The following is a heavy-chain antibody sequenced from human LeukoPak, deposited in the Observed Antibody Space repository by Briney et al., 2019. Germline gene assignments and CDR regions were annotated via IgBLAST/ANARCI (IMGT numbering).Heavy chain of an antibody. CDR3: ARGGSLTYYYDSSGSGSFDY. J-gene: IGHJ4*02. Sequence: ASVKVSCKASGYTFTGYYMHWVRQAPGQGLEWMGWINPNSGGTNYAQKLQGRVTMTTDTSTSTAYMELRSLRSDDTAVYYCARGGSLTYYYDSSGSGSFDYWGQGTLVTVSS. CDR1: GYTFTGYY. D-gene: IGHD3-22*01. CDR2: INPNSGGT. V-gene: IGHV1-2*02.